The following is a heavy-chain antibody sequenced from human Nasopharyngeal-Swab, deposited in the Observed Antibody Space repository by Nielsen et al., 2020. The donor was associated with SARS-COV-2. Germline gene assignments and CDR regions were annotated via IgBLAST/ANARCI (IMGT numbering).Heavy chain of an antibody. V-gene: IGHV5-10-1*01. CDR3: ARSITGTTLLPRYYYYGMDV. CDR2: IDPSDSYT. D-gene: IGHD1-7*01. Sequence: VRQMPGKGLEWVGRIDPSDSYTNYSPSFQGHVTISADKSISTAYLQWSSLKAPDTAMYYCARSITGTTLLPRYYYYGMDVWGQGTTVTVSS. J-gene: IGHJ6*02.